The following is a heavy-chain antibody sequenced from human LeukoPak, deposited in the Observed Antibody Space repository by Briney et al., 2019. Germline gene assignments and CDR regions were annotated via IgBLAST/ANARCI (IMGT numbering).Heavy chain of an antibody. J-gene: IGHJ4*02. V-gene: IGHV1-2*02. CDR1: GYSFTDYY. CDR2: INPKSGRT. CDR3: AREFARITMVRGVIGY. Sequence: ASVKVSCKTSGYSFTDYYIHWVRQAPGQGLEWMGWINPKSGRTSSARKFQDRVTMTRDPSISTAYMELSRLRSDDTAVYYCAREFARITMVRGVIGYWGQGTLVTVSS. D-gene: IGHD3-10*01.